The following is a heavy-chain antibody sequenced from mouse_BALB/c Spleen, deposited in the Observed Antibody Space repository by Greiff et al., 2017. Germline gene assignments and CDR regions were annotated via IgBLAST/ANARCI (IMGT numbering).Heavy chain of an antibody. V-gene: IGHV1S22*01. J-gene: IGHJ4*01. Sequence: LQQPGSELVRPGASVKLSCTASGYTFTSYWMHWVKQRPGQGLEWVGNIYPGSGSTNYDEKFKSKATLTVDTSSSTAYMQLSSLTSEDSAVYYCTVRGEVYAMDYWGQGTSVTVSS. CDR3: TVRGEVYAMDY. CDR1: GYTFTSYW. CDR2: IYPGSGST. D-gene: IGHD1-1*01.